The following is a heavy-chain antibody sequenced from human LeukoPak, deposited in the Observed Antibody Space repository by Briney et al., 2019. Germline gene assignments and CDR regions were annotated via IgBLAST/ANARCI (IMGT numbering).Heavy chain of an antibody. V-gene: IGHV3-33*08. CDR3: ARRAGAYSHPYDY. Sequence: PGGSLRLSCSASGFRFDTYAMNWVRQAPGKGLEWVAFIRNVGNDKYYADSVKGRFFISRDNSKNTLSLQMNSLRAEDTAVYYCARRAGAYSHPYDYWGQGTLVTVSS. CDR2: IRNVGNDK. D-gene: IGHD4/OR15-4a*01. J-gene: IGHJ4*02. CDR1: GFRFDTYA.